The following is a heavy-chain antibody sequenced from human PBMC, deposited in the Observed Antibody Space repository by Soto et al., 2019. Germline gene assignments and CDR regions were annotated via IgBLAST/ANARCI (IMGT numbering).Heavy chain of an antibody. J-gene: IGHJ4*01. Sequence: SETLSLTCTVSGASISRENYYWSWIRQRPGKGLEWIGFIYFTGSTYYNPSLKSRVAISVDTSKSQFSLSVTSVTAVDTAVYYCARVQATYGSQCFDYWGHGSLVTVSS. V-gene: IGHV4-31*03. CDR2: IYFTGST. D-gene: IGHD3-10*01. CDR1: GASISRENYY. CDR3: ARVQATYGSQCFDY.